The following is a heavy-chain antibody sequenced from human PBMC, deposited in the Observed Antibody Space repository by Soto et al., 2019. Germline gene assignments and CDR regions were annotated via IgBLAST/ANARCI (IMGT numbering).Heavy chain of an antibody. CDR2: ISGSGGST. J-gene: IGHJ6*02. CDR1: GFTFSSYV. D-gene: IGHD6-19*01. Sequence: EVQLLESGGGLVQPGGSLRLSCAASGFTFSSYVMSWVRQAPGKGLEWVSAISGSGGSTYYADSVKGRFTISRDNSKNTLYLQMNSLRAEDTAVYYCAKDTAVADYYGMDVWGQGTTVTVSS. CDR3: AKDTAVADYYGMDV. V-gene: IGHV3-23*01.